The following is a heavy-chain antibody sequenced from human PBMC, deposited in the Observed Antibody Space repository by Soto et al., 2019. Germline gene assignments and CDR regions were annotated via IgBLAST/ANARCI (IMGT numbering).Heavy chain of an antibody. CDR2: ISNSGGGT. D-gene: IGHD6-19*01. CDR3: AKPAVADPAYYYYDY. J-gene: IGHJ4*02. CDR1: GFTFSSYA. Sequence: GWSLRLSCAASGFTFSSYAMTWVRQAPGKGLEWVSGISNSGGGTYYADSVKGRFTISRDNSKNTLYLQMNSRRAEDTAVYYCAKPAVADPAYYYYDYWGQGTLVTVSS. V-gene: IGHV3-23*01.